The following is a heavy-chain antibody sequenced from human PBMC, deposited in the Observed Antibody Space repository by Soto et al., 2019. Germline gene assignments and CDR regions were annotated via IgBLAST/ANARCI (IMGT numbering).Heavy chain of an antibody. CDR1: GFTFSSYA. V-gene: IGHV3-23*01. CDR3: ANRGGLIEQWLAPFDY. J-gene: IGHJ4*02. CDR2: ISGSGGST. D-gene: IGHD6-19*01. Sequence: GGSLRLSCAASGFTFSSYAMSWVRQAPGKGLEWVSAISGSGGSTYYADSVKGRFTISRDNSKNTLYLQMNSLRAEDTAVYYCANRGGLIEQWLAPFDYWGQGTLVTVSS.